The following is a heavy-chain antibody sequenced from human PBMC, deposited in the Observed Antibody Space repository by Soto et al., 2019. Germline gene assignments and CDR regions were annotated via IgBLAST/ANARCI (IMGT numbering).Heavy chain of an antibody. CDR3: VKDLLSMTTVKVGAFDI. Sequence: GGSLRLSCSASGFTFSSYAMHWVRQAPGKGLEYVSAISSNGGSTYYADSVKGRFTISRDNSKNTMYLKMSSLRAEDTAVYYCVKDLLSMTTVKVGAFDIWGQGTMGTVS. J-gene: IGHJ3*02. V-gene: IGHV3-64D*06. CDR2: ISSNGGST. CDR1: GFTFSSYA. D-gene: IGHD4-17*01.